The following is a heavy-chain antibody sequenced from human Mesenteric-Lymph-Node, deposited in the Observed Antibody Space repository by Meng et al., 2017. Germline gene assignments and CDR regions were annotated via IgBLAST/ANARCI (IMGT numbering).Heavy chain of an antibody. CDR1: GFTFSSYW. CDR2: IKQDGSEK. J-gene: IGHJ4*02. D-gene: IGHD3-16*02. Sequence: GESLKISCAASGFTFSSYWMSWVRQAPGKGLEWVANIKQDGSEKYYVDSVKGRSTISRDNVKNSLYLQINSLGAEDTAVYYCARDSRKSDVWGSYRPHDYWGQGTLVTVSS. V-gene: IGHV3-7*01. CDR3: ARDSRKSDVWGSYRPHDY.